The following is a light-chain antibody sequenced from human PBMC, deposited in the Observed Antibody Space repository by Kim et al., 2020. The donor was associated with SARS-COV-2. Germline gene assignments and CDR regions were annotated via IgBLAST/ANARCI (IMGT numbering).Light chain of an antibody. CDR2: GKN. Sequence: LGQTVRITCQGDSLRSYYASWYQQKPGQAPVLVIYGKNSRPSGIPDRFSGSSSGNTASLTITGAQAEDEADYYCNSRDSSGNHPVVFGGGTQLTVL. J-gene: IGLJ2*01. CDR3: NSRDSSGNHPVV. CDR1: SLRSYY. V-gene: IGLV3-19*01.